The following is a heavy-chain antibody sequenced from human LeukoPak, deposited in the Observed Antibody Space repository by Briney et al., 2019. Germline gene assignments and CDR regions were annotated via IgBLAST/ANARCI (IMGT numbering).Heavy chain of an antibody. CDR1: GFTFSSYA. CDR3: AKLSYIAAAAPHFDY. CDR2: ISGSGGST. V-gene: IGHV3-23*01. D-gene: IGHD6-13*01. J-gene: IGHJ4*02. Sequence: GGSLRLSCAASGFTFSSYAMSWVRQAPGKGLEWVSAISGSGGSTYYADSVKGRFTISRDNSKNTLYLQMNSLRAEDTAVYYCAKLSYIAAAAPHFDYWSQGTLVTVSS.